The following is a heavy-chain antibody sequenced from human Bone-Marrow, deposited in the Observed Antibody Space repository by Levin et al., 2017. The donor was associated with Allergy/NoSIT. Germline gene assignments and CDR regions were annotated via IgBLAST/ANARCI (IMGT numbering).Heavy chain of an antibody. J-gene: IGHJ4*02. CDR2: IFPSDSDT. CDR3: ARRDSDGSNSFDY. CDR1: GYSFTSYW. Sequence: KVSCQASGYSFTSYWFGWVRQRPGKGLEWMGLIFPSDSDTRVSPSFQGQIIMSVDKSISTAYLQWSSLKASDSATYYCARRDSDGSNSFDYWGQGTLVTVPS. V-gene: IGHV5-51*01. D-gene: IGHD4-23*01.